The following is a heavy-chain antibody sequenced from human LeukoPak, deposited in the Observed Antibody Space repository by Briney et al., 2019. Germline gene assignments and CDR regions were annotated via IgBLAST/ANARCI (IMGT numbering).Heavy chain of an antibody. CDR2: IIPILGIA. V-gene: IGHV1-69*04. CDR1: GGTFSSYA. Sequence: ASVKVSFKASGGTFSSYAISWVRQAPGQGLEWMGRIIPILGIANYAQKFQGRVTITADKSTSTAYMELSSLRSEDTAVYYCARDVIPQPFYDYWGQGTLVTVSS. D-gene: IGHD2/OR15-2a*01. J-gene: IGHJ4*02. CDR3: ARDVIPQPFYDY.